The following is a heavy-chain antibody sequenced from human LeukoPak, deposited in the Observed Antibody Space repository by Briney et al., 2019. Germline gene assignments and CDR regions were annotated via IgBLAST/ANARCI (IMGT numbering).Heavy chain of an antibody. J-gene: IGHJ4*02. V-gene: IGHV3-23*01. CDR3: AKEDYYGSGSYRDFDY. D-gene: IGHD3-10*01. Sequence: GGSLRLPCAASGFTFSSHAMSWVRQTPGKGLEWVSATGSTGRDTYYADSVKGRFTISRDNSKNTLYLQMDSLRAEDTAVYYCAKEDYYGSGSYRDFDYWGQGTLVTVSS. CDR1: GFTFSSHA. CDR2: TGSTGRDT.